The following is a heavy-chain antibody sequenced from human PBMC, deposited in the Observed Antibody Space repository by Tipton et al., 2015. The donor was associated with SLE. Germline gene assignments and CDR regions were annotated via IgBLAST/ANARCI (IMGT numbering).Heavy chain of an antibody. J-gene: IGHJ4*02. CDR2: INHSGST. CDR1: GGSFSGSY. V-gene: IGHV4-34*01. CDR3: ARHMITMVRGVKSYFDY. Sequence: TLSLTCAVYGGSFSGSYWSWIRQPPGKGLGWIGEINHSGSTNYNPSLKSRVTISVDTSKNQFSLKLSSVTAADTAVYYCARHMITMVRGVKSYFDYWGQGTLVTVSS. D-gene: IGHD3-10*01.